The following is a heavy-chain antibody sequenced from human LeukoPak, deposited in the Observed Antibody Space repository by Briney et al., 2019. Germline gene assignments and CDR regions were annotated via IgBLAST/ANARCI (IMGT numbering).Heavy chain of an antibody. V-gene: IGHV3-48*03. CDR1: GFTFSSYE. CDR2: ISSSGSTI. CDR3: ARGNYCSGGSCYQTASFDY. D-gene: IGHD2-15*01. J-gene: IGHJ4*02. Sequence: GGSLRLSCAASGFTFSSYEMNWVRQAPGKGLKWVSYISSSGSTIYYADSVKGRFTISRDNAKNSLYLQMNSLRAEDTAVYYCARGNYCSGGSCYQTASFDYWGQGTLVTVSS.